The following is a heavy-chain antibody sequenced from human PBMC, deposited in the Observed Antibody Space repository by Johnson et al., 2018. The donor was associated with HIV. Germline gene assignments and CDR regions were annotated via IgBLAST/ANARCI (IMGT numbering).Heavy chain of an antibody. V-gene: IGHV3-30*18. CDR3: AKGGVEYSSTWFDAFDI. J-gene: IGHJ3*02. D-gene: IGHD6-13*01. CDR2: ISFDGGNK. Sequence: QEQLVESGGGVVQPGRSLILSCTASGFTFSTYGIHWVRQAPGKGLEWVAVISFDGGNKYYSDSVKGRFTISRDNSKNTLYLQMNRLRAEDTAVYYCAKGGVEYSSTWFDAFDIWGPGTMVTVSS. CDR1: GFTFSTYG.